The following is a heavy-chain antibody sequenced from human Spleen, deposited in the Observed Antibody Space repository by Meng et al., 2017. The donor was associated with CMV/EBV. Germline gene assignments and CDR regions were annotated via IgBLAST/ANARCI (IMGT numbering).Heavy chain of an antibody. CDR3: ARFHSSGWSFDY. J-gene: IGHJ4*02. V-gene: IGHV4-38-2*02. Sequence: SETLSLTCTVSGYSISSGDYWGWVRQPPGKGLEWIGSIYHSGSTNYNPSPKSRVTISVDTSKNQFSLKLSSVTAADTAVYYCARFHSSGWSFDYWGQGTLVTVSS. CDR1: GYSISSGDY. CDR2: IYHSGST. D-gene: IGHD6-19*01.